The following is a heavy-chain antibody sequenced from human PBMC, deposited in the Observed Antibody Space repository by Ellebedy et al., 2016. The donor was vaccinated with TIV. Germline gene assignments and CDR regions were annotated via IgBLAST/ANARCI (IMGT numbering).Heavy chain of an antibody. CDR3: ARGGYYGSGSTPDY. CDR1: GFTFSSYD. V-gene: IGHV3-13*01. D-gene: IGHD3-10*01. Sequence: GESLKISCAASGFTFSSYDMHWVRQATGKGLEWVSAIGTAGDTYYPGSVKGRFTISRENAKNSLYLQMNSLRAGDTAVYYCARGGYYGSGSTPDYWGQGTLVTVSS. J-gene: IGHJ4*02. CDR2: IGTAGDT.